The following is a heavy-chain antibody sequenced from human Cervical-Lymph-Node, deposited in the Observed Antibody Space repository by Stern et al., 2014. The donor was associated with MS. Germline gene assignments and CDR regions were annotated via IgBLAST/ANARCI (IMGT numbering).Heavy chain of an antibody. V-gene: IGHV1-18*01. CDR2: ISVHSGNT. CDR3: ARDRDHRLDV. CDR1: GYTFTSNG. D-gene: IGHD3-16*02. Sequence: VQLVESGAEVKKPGASVKVSCKASGYTFTSNGISWVRKAPGQGLEWMGWISVHSGNTNYAQSLQGRFTMTTDTSTRTAYMELRSLRSDDTAMYYCARDRDHRLDVWGQGTMVTVSS. J-gene: IGHJ3*01.